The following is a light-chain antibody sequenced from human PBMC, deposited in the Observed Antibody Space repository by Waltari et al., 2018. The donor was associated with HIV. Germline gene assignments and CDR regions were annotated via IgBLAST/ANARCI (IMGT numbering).Light chain of an antibody. CDR1: QTISGV. Sequence: EIVLTQSPATLSLSPGERATLSCRASQTISGVLVWYQQKPGQAPRLVMYDTSTRATGIPACVSGSGCGTDFTLTISSLEPEDFAVYYCQQRKNWPLTFGGGTKFEIK. V-gene: IGKV3-11*01. CDR3: QQRKNWPLT. CDR2: DTS. J-gene: IGKJ4*01.